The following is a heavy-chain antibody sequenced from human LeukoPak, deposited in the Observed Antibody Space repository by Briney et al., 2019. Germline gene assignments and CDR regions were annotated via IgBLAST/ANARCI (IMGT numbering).Heavy chain of an antibody. CDR1: GFTFSSYG. V-gene: IGHV3-23*01. CDR3: ARAGVKVLVTYDALDL. CDR2: IGGSGGST. Sequence: GGSLRLSCAASGFTFSSYGMSWVRQAPGKGLEWVSAIGGSGGSTYYADSVKGRFTISRDNGKNSLYLQMSSLRVEDTGVYYCARAGVKVLVTYDALDLWGQGTLVTVSS. D-gene: IGHD5-18*01. J-gene: IGHJ3*01.